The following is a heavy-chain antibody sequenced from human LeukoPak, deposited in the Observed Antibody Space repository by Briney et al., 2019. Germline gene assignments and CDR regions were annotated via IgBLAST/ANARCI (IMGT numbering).Heavy chain of an antibody. CDR3: ATGGLIAASGTRYYMDV. J-gene: IGHJ6*03. D-gene: IGHD6-13*01. CDR2: ISAYNGNT. V-gene: IGHV1-18*01. Sequence: ASVKVPCKASGYTFTSYGISWVRQAPGQGLEWMGWISAYNGNTNYAQKLQGRVTMTTDTSTSTAYMELSSLRPEDTAVYYCATGGLIAASGTRYYMDVWGKGTTVTVSS. CDR1: GYTFTSYG.